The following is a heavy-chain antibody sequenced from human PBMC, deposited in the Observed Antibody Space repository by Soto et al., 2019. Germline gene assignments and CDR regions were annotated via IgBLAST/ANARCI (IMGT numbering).Heavy chain of an antibody. CDR1: GGSISSGGYY. Sequence: QVQLQESGPGLVKPSQTLSLTCTVSGGSISSGGYYWSWIRQHPGKGLEWIGYIYYSGSTYYHPSLKGRVTISVDATKNQFSLKLSSVTSADTAVYYCARETFTVTTSYYYYGMDVWGQGTTVAVSS. CDR3: ARETFTVTTSYYYYGMDV. D-gene: IGHD4-17*01. CDR2: IYYSGST. V-gene: IGHV4-31*03. J-gene: IGHJ6*02.